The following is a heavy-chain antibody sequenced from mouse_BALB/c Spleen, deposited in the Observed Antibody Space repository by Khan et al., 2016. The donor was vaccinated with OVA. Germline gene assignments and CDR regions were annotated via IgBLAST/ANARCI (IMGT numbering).Heavy chain of an antibody. CDR1: GDSITRGY. CDR3: ACELRGFAY. D-gene: IGHD1-1*01. CDR2: ISYSGNT. Sequence: EVQLQESGPSLVKPSQTLSLTCSVTGDSITRGYWNWIRKFPGNKLDYMGYISYSGNTSCYPSLKSRISITRDTSKNQYYLQLNSVTTEDTATYDCACELRGFAYWGQGTLVTVSA. V-gene: IGHV3-8*02. J-gene: IGHJ3*01.